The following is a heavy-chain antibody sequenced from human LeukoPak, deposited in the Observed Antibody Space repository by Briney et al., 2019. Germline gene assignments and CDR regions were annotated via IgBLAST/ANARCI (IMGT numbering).Heavy chain of an antibody. Sequence: PRGAPRLSPAGSGFTLSRHNMNRVRPAPREGPEWVSSISSGSTSTFYADSVKGRFTISRDNAKNSLYLQMDSLRAEDTALYYCARYSGTYRDYWGQGTLVTVSS. D-gene: IGHD1-26*01. CDR2: ISSGSTST. V-gene: IGHV3-21*01. J-gene: IGHJ4*02. CDR1: GFTLSRHN. CDR3: ARYSGTYRDY.